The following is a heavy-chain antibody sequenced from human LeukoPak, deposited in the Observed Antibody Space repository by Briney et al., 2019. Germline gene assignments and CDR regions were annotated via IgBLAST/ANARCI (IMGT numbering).Heavy chain of an antibody. J-gene: IGHJ4*02. Sequence: SETLSLTCTVSGGSISSYYWSWIRQPPGKGLEWIGYIYYSGSTNYNPSLKSRVTISVDTSKNQFSLKLSSVTAADTAVYYCARVSQRRYSYGLMRWGQGTLVTVSS. CDR3: ARVSQRRYSYGLMR. CDR1: GGSISSYY. D-gene: IGHD5-18*01. V-gene: IGHV4-59*01. CDR2: IYYSGST.